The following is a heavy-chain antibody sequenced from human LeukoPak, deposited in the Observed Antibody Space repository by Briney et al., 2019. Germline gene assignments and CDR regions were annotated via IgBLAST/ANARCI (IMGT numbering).Heavy chain of an antibody. CDR1: GGSISSGGYY. J-gene: IGHJ4*02. Sequence: SETLSLTCTVSGGSISSGGYYWSWIRQPPGKGREWIGYIYHSGSTYYNPSLKSRVTISVDRSKNQFSLKLSSVTAADTAVYYCARTPKMVGATILDYWGQGTLVTVSS. D-gene: IGHD1-26*01. V-gene: IGHV4-30-2*01. CDR2: IYHSGST. CDR3: ARTPKMVGATILDY.